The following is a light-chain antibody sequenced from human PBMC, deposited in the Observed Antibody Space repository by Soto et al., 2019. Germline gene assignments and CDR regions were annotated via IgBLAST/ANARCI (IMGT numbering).Light chain of an antibody. CDR1: HSVNSH. CDR3: QQYKNWPL. Sequence: MMRTPSPATLSVSPGERVTLSCRTSHSVNSHVAWYQQKPGQAPRLLLYGASTRATGIPVRFSGSGFGTEFTLTISSLQSEDFAVYYCQQYKNWPLFGQGTRLEIK. V-gene: IGKV3-15*01. J-gene: IGKJ5*01. CDR2: GAS.